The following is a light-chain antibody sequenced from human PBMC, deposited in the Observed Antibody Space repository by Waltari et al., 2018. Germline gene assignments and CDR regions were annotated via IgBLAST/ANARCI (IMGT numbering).Light chain of an antibody. V-gene: IGKV3-20*01. CDR3: QQYNSSLLST. CDR2: GAS. Sequence: EIVLTQSPGTLSLSPGERATLSCRASQSISGRHLSWYQQISGQAPRLLIYGASSRATGIPDRFSGSGSGTDFTLTIIRLAPEDFAVYYCQQYNSSLLSTFGQGTKVEIK. CDR1: QSISGRH. J-gene: IGKJ2*01.